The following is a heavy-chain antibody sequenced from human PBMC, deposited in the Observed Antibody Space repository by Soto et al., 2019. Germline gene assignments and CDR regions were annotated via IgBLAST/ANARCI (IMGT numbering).Heavy chain of an antibody. Sequence: QVQLQESGPGLVKPSETLTRTCTVSPGSISSSYWSWIRQHPGRGLEWIGHVAYSGTTKYNPSLKSRGSISVSTSKRQSSLRLTSVTAADTAVYYCAREAQDYYFDHWGQGILVTVSS. V-gene: IGHV4-59*01. D-gene: IGHD1-26*01. J-gene: IGHJ5*02. CDR2: VAYSGTT. CDR3: AREAQDYYFDH. CDR1: PGSISSSY.